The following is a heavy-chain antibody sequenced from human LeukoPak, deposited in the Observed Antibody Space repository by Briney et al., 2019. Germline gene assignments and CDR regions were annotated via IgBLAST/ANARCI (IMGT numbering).Heavy chain of an antibody. CDR1: GYTFTSYY. CDR2: INPSGGST. Sequence: GASVKVSCKASGYTFTSYYMHWVRQAPGQGLEWMGIINPSGGSTSYAQKFQGRVTMTRDASTSTVYMELSSLRSEDTAVYYCAGEKRYCSGGSCSRFDPWGQGTLVTVSS. CDR3: AGEKRYCSGGSCSRFDP. D-gene: IGHD2-15*01. J-gene: IGHJ5*02. V-gene: IGHV1-46*01.